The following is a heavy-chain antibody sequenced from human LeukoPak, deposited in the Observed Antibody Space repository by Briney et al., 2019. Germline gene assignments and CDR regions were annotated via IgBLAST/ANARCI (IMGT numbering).Heavy chain of an antibody. Sequence: SETLSLTCTVSGGSISSYYWSWIRQPPGKGLEWIGYIYYSGSTNYNPSLKSRVTISVDTSKNQFSLKLSSVTAADTAVYYCARHVADCSGGSCGQFDYWGQGTLVTVSS. CDR2: IYYSGST. CDR1: GGSISSYY. J-gene: IGHJ4*02. V-gene: IGHV4-59*08. D-gene: IGHD2-15*01. CDR3: ARHVADCSGGSCGQFDY.